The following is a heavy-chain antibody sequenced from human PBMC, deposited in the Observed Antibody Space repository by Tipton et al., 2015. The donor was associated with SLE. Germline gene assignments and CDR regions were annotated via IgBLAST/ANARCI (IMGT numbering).Heavy chain of an antibody. CDR3: ARDGGFMARGLPSWYFDF. D-gene: IGHD3-10*01. J-gene: IGHJ2*01. Sequence: TLSLTCSVSGGSLSTSTYYWAWIRQSPGKGLEWIGSIHYSGSTYYNTSLKSRVTISVDRSKNQFSLKLSPVTAADTAVYYCARDGGFMARGLPSWYFDFWGLGTLVTVSS. V-gene: IGHV4-39*07. CDR1: GGSLSTSTYY. CDR2: IHYSGST.